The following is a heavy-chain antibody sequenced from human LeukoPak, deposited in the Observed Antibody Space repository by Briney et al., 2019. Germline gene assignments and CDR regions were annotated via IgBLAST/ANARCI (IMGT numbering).Heavy chain of an antibody. D-gene: IGHD1-26*01. CDR2: IYYSGST. Sequence: SETLSLTCTVSGGSISSGGYYWGWIRQPPGKGLEWIGSIYYSGSTYYNPSLKSRVTISVDTSKNQFSLKLSSVTAADTAVYYCATTPIGDYSGSYFPYWGQGTLVTVSS. CDR3: ATTPIGDYSGSYFPY. V-gene: IGHV4-39*01. J-gene: IGHJ4*02. CDR1: GGSISSGGYY.